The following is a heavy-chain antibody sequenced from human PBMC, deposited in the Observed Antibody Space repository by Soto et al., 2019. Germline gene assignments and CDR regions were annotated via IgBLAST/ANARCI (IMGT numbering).Heavy chain of an antibody. V-gene: IGHV3-74*01. CDR2: VNPEGSRT. J-gene: IGHJ4*02. CDR1: GFSFSSNW. Sequence: LRLSCAASGFSFSSNWMHWVRQAPGKGLVWVSRVNPEGSRTTYADSVKGRFTISRDNAKNTLYLQMNSLRLEDTALYYCASLTGGYGFGGAFDYWGQGTLVTVSS. CDR3: ASLTGGYGFGGAFDY. D-gene: IGHD3-16*01.